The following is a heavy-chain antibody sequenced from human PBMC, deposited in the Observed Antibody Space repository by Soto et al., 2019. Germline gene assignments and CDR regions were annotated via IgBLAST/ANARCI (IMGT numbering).Heavy chain of an antibody. CDR3: ARDLAFGSKYSSGWYS. CDR2: ISSSSSYI. V-gene: IGHV3-21*01. D-gene: IGHD6-19*01. Sequence: GGSLRLSCASSGFTFSSYSMNWVRQAPGKGLEWVSSISSSSSYIYYADSVKGRFTISRDNAKNSLYLQVNSLRAEDTAVYYCARDLAFGSKYSSGWYSWGQGTLVTVSS. J-gene: IGHJ4*02. CDR1: GFTFSSYS.